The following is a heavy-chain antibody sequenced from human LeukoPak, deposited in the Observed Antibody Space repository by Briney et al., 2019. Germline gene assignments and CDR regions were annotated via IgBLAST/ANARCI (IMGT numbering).Heavy chain of an antibody. CDR2: ISWNSGSI. CDR3: AKVGTIGTVGGFDY. V-gene: IGHV3-9*01. J-gene: IGHJ4*02. Sequence: PGRSLRLSCAASGFTFDDYAMHWVRQAPGKGLEGVSGISWNSGSIGYADSVKGRFTISRDNAKNSLYLQMNSLRAEDTALYYCAKVGTIGTVGGFDYWGQGTLVTVSS. D-gene: IGHD1-1*01. CDR1: GFTFDDYA.